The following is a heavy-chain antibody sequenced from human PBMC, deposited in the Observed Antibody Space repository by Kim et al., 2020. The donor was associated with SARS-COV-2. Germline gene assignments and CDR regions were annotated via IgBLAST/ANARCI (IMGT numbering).Heavy chain of an antibody. J-gene: IGHJ4*02. V-gene: IGHV4-59*08. Sequence: SETLSLTCTVSGGSISSYYWSWIRQPPGKGLEWIGYIYYSGSTNYNPSLKSRVTISVDTSKNQFSLKLSSVTAADTAVYYCASSGYDYDFDYWGQGNRVT. CDR1: GGSISSYY. CDR2: IYYSGST. D-gene: IGHD5-12*01. CDR3: ASSGYDYDFDY.